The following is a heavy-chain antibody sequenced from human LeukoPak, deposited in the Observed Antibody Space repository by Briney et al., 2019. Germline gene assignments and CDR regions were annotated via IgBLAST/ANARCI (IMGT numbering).Heavy chain of an antibody. CDR1: GYTLTGYY. V-gene: IGHV1-2*02. Sequence: ASVKVSCKASGYTLTGYYMHWVRQAPGQGLEWMRWINPNSGGTNYAQKFQGRVTMTMDTSISTAYMELSRLRSDDTAVYYCARVIRDGDYVLLDYWGQGTLVTVSS. CDR3: ARVIRDGDYVLLDY. CDR2: INPNSGGT. D-gene: IGHD4-17*01. J-gene: IGHJ4*02.